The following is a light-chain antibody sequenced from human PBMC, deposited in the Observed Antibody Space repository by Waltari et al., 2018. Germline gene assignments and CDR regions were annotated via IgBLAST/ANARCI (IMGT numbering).Light chain of an antibody. V-gene: IGKV1-5*03. J-gene: IGKJ1*01. Sequence: DIQMTQSPSTLSASVGERVTITCRASQSTSSFLAWYQQKPGKAPKLLIYKASSLESGVPSRFSGSGSGTEFTLTISRLQPDDFATYYCQQYNTYPWTFGQGTKVEIK. CDR3: QQYNTYPWT. CDR2: KAS. CDR1: QSTSSF.